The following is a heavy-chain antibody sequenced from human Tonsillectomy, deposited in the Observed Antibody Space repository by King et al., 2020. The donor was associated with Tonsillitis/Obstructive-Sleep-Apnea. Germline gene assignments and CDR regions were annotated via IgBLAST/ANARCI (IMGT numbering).Heavy chain of an antibody. J-gene: IGHJ6*03. Sequence: VKLVESGGGLVQPGGSLRLSCVASGFTFRSYWMSWVRQAPGKGLEWVANIKQDGSEKNYVDSVKGRFTISRDNAKNSLFLQMNSLRVEDTAVYYCARYNWNDGLYYFYYLDVWGKGTTVTVSS. D-gene: IGHD1-1*01. CDR1: GFTFRSYW. CDR3: ARYNWNDGLYYFYYLDV. CDR2: IKQDGSEK. V-gene: IGHV3-7*04.